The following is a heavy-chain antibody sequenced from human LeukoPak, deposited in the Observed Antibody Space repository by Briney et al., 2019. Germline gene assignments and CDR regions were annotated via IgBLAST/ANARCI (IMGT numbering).Heavy chain of an antibody. D-gene: IGHD2-2*01. J-gene: IGHJ5*02. Sequence: SETLSLTCTVSGGSISSYYWSWIRQPPGKGLEWIGYIYYSGSTNYSPSLKSRVTISVDTSKNQFSLKLSSVTAADTAVYYCARMEGYCSSTSCYDGNWFDPWGQGTLVTVSS. CDR3: ARMEGYCSSTSCYDGNWFDP. V-gene: IGHV4-59*08. CDR2: IYYSGST. CDR1: GGSISSYY.